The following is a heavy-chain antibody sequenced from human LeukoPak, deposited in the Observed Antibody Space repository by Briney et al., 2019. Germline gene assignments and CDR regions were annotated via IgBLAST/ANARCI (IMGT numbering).Heavy chain of an antibody. CDR3: ARDGHVELGSSHYGMDV. J-gene: IGHJ6*02. D-gene: IGHD1-26*01. V-gene: IGHV4-4*07. CDR1: GGSISSYY. Sequence: PSETLSLTCTVSGGSISSYYWSWIRQPAGKGLEWIGRIYTSGSTNYNPSLKSRVTMSVDTSKNQFSLKLSSVTAADTAVYYCARDGHVELGSSHYGMDVWGQGTTVTVSS. CDR2: IYTSGST.